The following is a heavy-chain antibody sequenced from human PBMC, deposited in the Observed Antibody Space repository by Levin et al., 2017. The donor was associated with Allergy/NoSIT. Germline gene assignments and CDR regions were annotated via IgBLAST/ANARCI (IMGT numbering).Heavy chain of an antibody. Sequence: ASETLSLTCTVSGGSITSDDHYWGWIRQSPGKGLEWIGYIYNSGRTYYNPSLKSRIAISLDTSKNQFFLKLTSVTATDTAVYHCAGIRITFGGITHFDYWGQGTLVTASS. CDR1: GGSITSDDHY. D-gene: IGHD3-16*01. J-gene: IGHJ4*02. CDR3: AGIRITFGGITHFDY. CDR2: IYNSGRT. V-gene: IGHV4-30-4*01.